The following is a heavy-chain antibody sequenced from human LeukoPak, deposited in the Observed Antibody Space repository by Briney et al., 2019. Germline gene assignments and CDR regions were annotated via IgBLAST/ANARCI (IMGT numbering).Heavy chain of an antibody. D-gene: IGHD3-22*01. Sequence: VASVKVSCKASGGTFSSYAISWVRQAPGQGLEWMGGIIPIFGTANYAQKFQGRVTITADESTSTAYMELSSLRSEDTAVYYCARDNYYDSSGYLFDYWGQGTLVTVSS. V-gene: IGHV1-69*13. CDR3: ARDNYYDSSGYLFDY. J-gene: IGHJ4*02. CDR1: GGTFSSYA. CDR2: IIPIFGTA.